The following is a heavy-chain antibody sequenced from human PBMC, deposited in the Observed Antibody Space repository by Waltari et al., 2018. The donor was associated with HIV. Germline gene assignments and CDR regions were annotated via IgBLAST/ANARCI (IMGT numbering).Heavy chain of an antibody. CDR2: IYYSGST. CDR3: ARDLYDFWPEGYYYYYYGMDV. J-gene: IGHJ6*02. CDR1: GGSISSSSYY. D-gene: IGHD3-3*01. Sequence: QLQLQESGPGLVKPSETLSLTCTVSGGSISSSSYYWGWIRQPTGKGLEWIGSIYYSGSTYYNPSLKSRVTISVDTSKNQFSLKLSSVTAADTAVYYCARDLYDFWPEGYYYYYYGMDVWGQGTTVTVSS. V-gene: IGHV4-39*07.